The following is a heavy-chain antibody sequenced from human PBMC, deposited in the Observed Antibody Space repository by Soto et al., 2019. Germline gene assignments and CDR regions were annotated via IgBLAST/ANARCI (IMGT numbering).Heavy chain of an antibody. D-gene: IGHD1-26*01. CDR2: INHLETT. CDR3: ARGGGSDSFDY. Sequence: TLSLTCTVSGSSITFGGYSWSWIRQTPGKGLEWIGYINHLETTFYNPSFESRLTLSIDRAKNQFSLKLHSMSAADRAVYFCARGGGSDSFDYWGQGILVTVSS. V-gene: IGHV4-30-2*01. J-gene: IGHJ4*02. CDR1: GSSITFGGYS.